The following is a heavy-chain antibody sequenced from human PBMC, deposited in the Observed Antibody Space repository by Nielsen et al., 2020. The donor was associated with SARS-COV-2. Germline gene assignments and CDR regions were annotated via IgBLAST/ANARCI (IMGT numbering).Heavy chain of an antibody. CDR1: GGTFKNNA. V-gene: IGHV1-69*13. Sequence: SVKVSCKASGGTFKNNAISWVRQSPGQGLEWMGGIIPVFGTGNSAQIFHGRVTITADVSTRTVYLEVSSLRSEDTAVYYCAMGGGNTWYHHYWGQGTLITVSS. CDR3: AMGGGNTWYHHY. D-gene: IGHD6-13*01. CDR2: IIPVFGTG. J-gene: IGHJ4*02.